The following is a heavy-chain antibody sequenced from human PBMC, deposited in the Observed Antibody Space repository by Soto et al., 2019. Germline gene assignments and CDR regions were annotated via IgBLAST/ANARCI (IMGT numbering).Heavy chain of an antibody. CDR3: AAGHFWSGFSYNEIKWFDP. CDR1: GYTFTSYG. V-gene: IGHV1-18*01. J-gene: IGHJ5*02. D-gene: IGHD3-3*02. Sequence: ASVKVSCKASGYTFTSYGISWVRQAPGQGLEWMGWISAYNGNTNYAQKLQGRVTISIDTSKNQFSLRLSSVTAADTAVYYCAAGHFWSGFSYNEIKWFDPWGQGTLVTVSS. CDR2: ISAYNGNT.